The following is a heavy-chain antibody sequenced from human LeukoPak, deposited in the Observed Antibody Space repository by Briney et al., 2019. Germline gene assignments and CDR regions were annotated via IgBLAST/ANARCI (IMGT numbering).Heavy chain of an antibody. J-gene: IGHJ6*02. Sequence: GGSLRLSCAASGFTFSSYAMSWVRQAPGKGLKWVSAISGSGGSTYYADSVKGRFTISRDNSKNTLYLQMNSLRAEDTAVYYCAKDAPPSMVRGELYYYYYGMDVWGQGTTVTVSS. V-gene: IGHV3-23*01. CDR2: ISGSGGST. CDR3: AKDAPPSMVRGELYYYYYGMDV. D-gene: IGHD3-10*01. CDR1: GFTFSSYA.